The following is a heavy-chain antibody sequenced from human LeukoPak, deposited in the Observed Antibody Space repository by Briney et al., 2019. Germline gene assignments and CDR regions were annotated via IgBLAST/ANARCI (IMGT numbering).Heavy chain of an antibody. J-gene: IGHJ4*02. CDR3: ARVGITLFGVVIL. Sequence: GGSLRLSCAASGFIVSSNYMSWVRQAPGKGLEWVSILYSGGNTYYADSLKGRFIISRDNSNNTLYLQMNSLRTEDTAVYYCARVGITLFGVVILWGQGTLVTVSS. V-gene: IGHV3-53*01. D-gene: IGHD3-3*01. CDR2: LYSGGNT. CDR1: GFIVSSNY.